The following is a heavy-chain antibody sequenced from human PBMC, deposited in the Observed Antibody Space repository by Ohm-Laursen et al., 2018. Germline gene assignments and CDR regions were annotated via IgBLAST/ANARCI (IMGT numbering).Heavy chain of an antibody. CDR1: GFTFSSYG. V-gene: IGHV3-30*18. Sequence: SLRLSCTASGFTFSSYGMHWVRQAPGKGLEWVAVISYDGSNKYYADSVKGRFTISRDNSKNTLYLQMNSLRAEDTAVYYCAKQAVAGPSDYWGQGTLVTVSS. CDR2: ISYDGSNK. J-gene: IGHJ4*02. CDR3: AKQAVAGPSDY. D-gene: IGHD6-19*01.